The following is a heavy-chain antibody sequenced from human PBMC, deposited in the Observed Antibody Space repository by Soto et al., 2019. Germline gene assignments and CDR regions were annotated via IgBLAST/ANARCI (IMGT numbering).Heavy chain of an antibody. J-gene: IGHJ4*02. Sequence: LRLSCEASGFAFSSYSMNWVRQAPGKGLEWVSSISSGSTHTDYADSVKGRFTISRDNAKNSVSLQMNSLRAEDTALYYCARDHGTAFDYWGQGAMVTVSS. V-gene: IGHV3-21*01. CDR1: GFAFSSYS. CDR2: ISSGSTHT. CDR3: ARDHGTAFDY.